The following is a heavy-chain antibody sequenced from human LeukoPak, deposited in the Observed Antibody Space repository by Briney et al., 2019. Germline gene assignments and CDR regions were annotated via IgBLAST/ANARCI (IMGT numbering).Heavy chain of an antibody. J-gene: IGHJ4*02. CDR3: TEAAFDY. CDR2: IKSKTDGGTT. Sequence: GGSLRLSCAASGFTFSNAWMSWVRGAPGPGLESVGRIKSKTDGGTTDYAAPVKCRFTISRDDSKNTLYLQMNSLKTEDTAVYYCTEAAFDYWGQGTLVTVSS. CDR1: GFTFSNAW. V-gene: IGHV3-15*01. D-gene: IGHD2-15*01.